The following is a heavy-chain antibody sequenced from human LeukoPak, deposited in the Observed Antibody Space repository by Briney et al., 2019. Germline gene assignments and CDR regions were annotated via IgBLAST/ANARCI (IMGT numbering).Heavy chain of an antibody. Sequence: GGSLRLSCAASGFTFSSYNMNWVRQAPGKGLEWVSSITSTGTYTFYADSVKGRFTVSRDNSKNSLYLQMISLRAEDTAIYYCARDPYSGSYGDSYYYYMDVWGKGTTVTISS. CDR1: GFTFSSYN. D-gene: IGHD1-26*01. CDR3: ARDPYSGSYGDSYYYYMDV. V-gene: IGHV3-21*01. CDR2: ITSTGTYT. J-gene: IGHJ6*03.